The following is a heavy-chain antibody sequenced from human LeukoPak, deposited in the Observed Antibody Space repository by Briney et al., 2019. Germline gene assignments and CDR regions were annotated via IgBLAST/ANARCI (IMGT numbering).Heavy chain of an antibody. D-gene: IGHD6-13*01. CDR3: ARDVVAAPGTWDY. J-gene: IGHJ4*02. CDR1: GGSILSSSYY. V-gene: IGHV4-39*07. CDR2: IYYSGNT. Sequence: SETLSLTCTVSGGSILSSSYYWGWIRQPPGKGLEWIGSIYYSGNTDYNPSLKSRVTISVETSKNQFSLKLGSVTAADTAVYYCARDVVAAPGTWDYWGQGTLVTVSS.